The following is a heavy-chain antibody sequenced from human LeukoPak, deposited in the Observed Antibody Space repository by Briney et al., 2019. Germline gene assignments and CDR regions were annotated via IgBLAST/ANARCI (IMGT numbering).Heavy chain of an antibody. CDR2: IWYDGSNK. D-gene: IGHD6-19*01. J-gene: IGHJ4*02. V-gene: IGHV3-33*06. CDR1: GFTFSSYG. CDR3: AKEKYGYSSGWYSAFDY. Sequence: GRSLRLSCAASGFTFSSYGMHWVRQAPGKGLEWVAVIWYDGSNKYYADSVKGRFTISRDNSKNTLYLQMNSLRAEDTAVYYCAKEKYGYSSGWYSAFDYWGQGTLVTVSS.